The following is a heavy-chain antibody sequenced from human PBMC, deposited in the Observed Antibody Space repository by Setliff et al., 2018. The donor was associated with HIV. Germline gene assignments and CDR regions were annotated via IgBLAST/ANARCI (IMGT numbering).Heavy chain of an antibody. Sequence: PGGSLRLSCAASGFTVSSHYMSWVRQAPGKGLEWVSTIYSDGSTYHADSVKGRFTLSRDTSKNTLSLQMNSLRAEDTAVFYCARLRLFSSALDYWGQGTLVTVSS. D-gene: IGHD2-2*01. J-gene: IGHJ4*02. V-gene: IGHV3-66*04. CDR3: ARLRLFSSALDY. CDR1: GFTVSSHY. CDR2: IYSDGST.